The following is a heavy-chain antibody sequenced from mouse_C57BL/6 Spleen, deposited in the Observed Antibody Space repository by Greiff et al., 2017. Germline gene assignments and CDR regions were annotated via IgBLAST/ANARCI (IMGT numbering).Heavy chain of an antibody. V-gene: IGHV5-9*04. CDR3: ARPGSNDVGFAY. D-gene: IGHD2-12*01. CDR1: GFTFSSYT. Sequence: EVQLVESGGGLVKPGGSLKLSCAASGFTFSSYTMSWVRQTPEKRLEWVATISGGGGNTYYPDSVKGRFTISRANAKTTLYLQMSSLRSRDTAVYDCARPGSNDVGFAYWGQGTLVTVSA. CDR2: ISGGGGNT. J-gene: IGHJ3*01.